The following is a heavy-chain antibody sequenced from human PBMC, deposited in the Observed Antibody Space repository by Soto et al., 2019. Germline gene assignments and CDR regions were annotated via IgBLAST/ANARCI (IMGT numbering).Heavy chain of an antibody. CDR3: ATDNDSTYEY. V-gene: IGHV1-69*08. J-gene: IGHJ4*02. CDR1: GDTFSSYS. CDR2: IIPILGIT. D-gene: IGHD4-4*01. Sequence: QVHLVQSGAEVEKPGSSVKDSCKASGDTFSSYSFTWVRQSPGKGLEWMGIIIPILGITNYAQKFQGRVTITADKSTSTAYMELSSLRSEDTAVYYCATDNDSTYEYWGQGTLFTVSS.